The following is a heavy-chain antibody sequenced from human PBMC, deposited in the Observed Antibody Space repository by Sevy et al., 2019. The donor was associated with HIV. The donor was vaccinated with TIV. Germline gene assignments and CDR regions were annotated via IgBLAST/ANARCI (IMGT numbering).Heavy chain of an antibody. J-gene: IGHJ4*02. Sequence: SETLSLTCTVSGGSISSYYWSWIRRPSGKGLEWIGRLYTSGNTHYNPSLKSRVTMSVDTSKNQFSLNLSYVTAADTAVYYCAGAAIDTGDFEYWGQGTLVTVSS. CDR3: AGAAIDTGDFEY. V-gene: IGHV4-4*07. D-gene: IGHD6-13*01. CDR2: LYTSGNT. CDR1: GGSISSYY.